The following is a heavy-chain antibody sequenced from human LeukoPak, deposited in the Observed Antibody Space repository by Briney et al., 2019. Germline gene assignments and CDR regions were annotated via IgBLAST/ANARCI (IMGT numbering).Heavy chain of an antibody. CDR1: GLTVSSIY. Sequence: GGSLRLSCAASGLTVSSIYMSWVRQAPGKGLEWVSVIYTGGSTYYADSVKGRFTISRDNSKSTLYLQMNSLRAEDTAVYYCASPGGGDYYNSWGQGILVTVSS. CDR3: ASPGGGDYYNS. V-gene: IGHV3-53*01. J-gene: IGHJ4*02. D-gene: IGHD3-10*01. CDR2: IYTGGST.